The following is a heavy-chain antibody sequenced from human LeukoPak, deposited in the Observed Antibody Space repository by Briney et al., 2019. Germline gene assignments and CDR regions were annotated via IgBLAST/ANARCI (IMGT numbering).Heavy chain of an antibody. CDR2: IYYSGYT. D-gene: IGHD3-16*01. Sequence: PSETLSLTCNVSGGSISPYYWSWIRHSPGKGLELIGYIYYSGYTNYNPSLKSRVTISLDTSKNQFSLKLSSVTAADTAMYYCARGGFRACDYWGQGTLVTVSS. CDR1: GGSISPYY. V-gene: IGHV4-59*08. J-gene: IGHJ4*02. CDR3: ARGGFRACDY.